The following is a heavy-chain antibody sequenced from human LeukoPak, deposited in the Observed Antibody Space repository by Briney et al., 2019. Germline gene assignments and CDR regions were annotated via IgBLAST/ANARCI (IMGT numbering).Heavy chain of an antibody. J-gene: IGHJ4*02. CDR2: IYYSGST. Sequence: PSETLSLTCTVSGGSISSSSYYWGWIRQPPGKGLEWIGSIYYSGSTYYNPSLKGRVTISVDTSKNQFSLKVTSVTAADTAVYYCARAREGLGIDYWGQGTLVTVSS. V-gene: IGHV4-39*07. CDR1: GGSISSSSYY. D-gene: IGHD3/OR15-3a*01. CDR3: ARAREGLGIDY.